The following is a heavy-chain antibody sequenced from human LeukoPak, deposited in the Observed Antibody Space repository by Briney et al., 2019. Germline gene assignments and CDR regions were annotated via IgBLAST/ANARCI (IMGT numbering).Heavy chain of an antibody. V-gene: IGHV3-9*01. J-gene: IGHJ5*02. CDR3: AKEALGVAGGVFDP. CDR2: ITGKTHNV. D-gene: IGHD6-19*01. CDR1: GFAFDDFG. Sequence: GRSLRLSCAASGFAFDDFGMHWFRRIPGKGLEWVSGITGKTHNVDYADSVKGRFTISRDNAKKSLYLHMTRLTIEDTALYYCAKEALGVAGGVFDPWGQGTLVTVSA.